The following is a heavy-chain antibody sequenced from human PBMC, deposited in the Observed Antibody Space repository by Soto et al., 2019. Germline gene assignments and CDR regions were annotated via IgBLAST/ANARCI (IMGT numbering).Heavy chain of an antibody. CDR1: GYSFTSYW. V-gene: IGHV5-51*01. D-gene: IGHD3-3*01. CDR2: IYPGDSDT. Sequence: GEALKISCKGSGYSFTSYWSGWVRQMPGKGLEWMGIIYPGDSDTRYSPSFQGQVTISADKSISTAYLQWSSLKASDTAMYYCSIQDITIFGVVIGGTFDIWGQGKMVTVSS. CDR3: SIQDITIFGVVIGGTFDI. J-gene: IGHJ3*02.